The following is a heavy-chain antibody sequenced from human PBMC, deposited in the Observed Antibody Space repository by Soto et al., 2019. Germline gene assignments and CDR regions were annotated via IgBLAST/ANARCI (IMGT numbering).Heavy chain of an antibody. D-gene: IGHD6-6*01. CDR1: GGSISNYY. V-gene: IGHV4-59*01. CDR3: AAPPRY. CDR2: IYYSGST. J-gene: IGHJ4*02. Sequence: QVQLQESGPGLVKPSETLSLTCTVSGGSISNYYWSWIRQTPGKGLEWIGYIYYSGSTNYNPSLTSRVTISVDASKNQFSLNLTSVTAADTAVYYCAAPPRYWGQGTLVTVSS.